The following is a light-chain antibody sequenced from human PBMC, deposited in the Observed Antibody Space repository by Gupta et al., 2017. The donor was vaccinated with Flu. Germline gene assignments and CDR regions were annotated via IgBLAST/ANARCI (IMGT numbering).Light chain of an antibody. CDR2: GKN. V-gene: IGLV3-19*01. Sequence: SSELTQDPAVSVALGQTVRITCQGDSLRSYYASWYQQKPGQAPVLVIYGKNNRPSGIPDRFSGSSSGNTASLTITGAQAEGEADYYCNSRDSSGNPWVFGGGTKLTVL. J-gene: IGLJ3*02. CDR1: SLRSYY. CDR3: NSRDSSGNPWV.